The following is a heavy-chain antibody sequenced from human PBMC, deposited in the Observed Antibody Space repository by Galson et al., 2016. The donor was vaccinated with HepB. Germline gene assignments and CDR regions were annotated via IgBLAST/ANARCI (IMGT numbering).Heavy chain of an antibody. V-gene: IGHV4-4*02. CDR1: GGSISTSNW. D-gene: IGHD6-6*01. Sequence: SETLSLTCAVSGGSISTSNWFNWVRQSPGRGLEWIGEIYYNGSTNHNPSLKSRVNMSGDNSKKHFALRVDDTAVYYCGTSSRAWGPDAFDIWGQGAMVTVSS. CDR2: IYYNGST. CDR3: GTSSRAWGPDAFDI. J-gene: IGHJ3*02.